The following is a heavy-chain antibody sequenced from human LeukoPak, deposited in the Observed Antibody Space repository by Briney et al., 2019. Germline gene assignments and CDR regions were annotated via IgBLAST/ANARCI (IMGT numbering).Heavy chain of an antibody. D-gene: IGHD6-6*01. CDR2: MYYSGST. CDR1: GGSISSISYY. Sequence: PSETLSLTCTVPGGSISSISYYWGWIRQPPGKGLEWIVSMYYSGSTYNNPSLKSRVTISVDTSKNQFSLKLSSVTAADTAVYYCARATRAARHFDYWGQGTLVTVSS. J-gene: IGHJ4*02. CDR3: ARATRAARHFDY. V-gene: IGHV4-39*07.